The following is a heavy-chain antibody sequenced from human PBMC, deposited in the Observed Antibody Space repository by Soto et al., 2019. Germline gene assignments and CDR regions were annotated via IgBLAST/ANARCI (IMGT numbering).Heavy chain of an antibody. J-gene: IGHJ4*02. V-gene: IGHV3-21*06. CDR1: GFTFTRFS. Sequence: GGSLRLSCAASGFTFTRFSMNWVRQAPGKGLEWVSSISSTTNYIYYGDSMKGRFTTSRDNAKNSLYLEMNSLRAEDTAVYYCARESEDLTSNFDYWGQGTLVTVSS. CDR2: ISSTTNYI. CDR3: ARESEDLTSNFDY.